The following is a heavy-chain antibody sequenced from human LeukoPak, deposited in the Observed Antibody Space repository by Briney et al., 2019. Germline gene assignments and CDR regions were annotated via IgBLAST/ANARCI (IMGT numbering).Heavy chain of an antibody. V-gene: IGHV1-18*01. CDR3: ARDHFRQDAAMPGRYYCYGMDV. CDR1: GYTFSNYG. J-gene: IGHJ6*02. Sequence: ASVKVSCKASGYTFSNYGISWVRQAPGQGLEWMGWISAYNGNTNLAQQLQGRVTITADKSTSTAYMELSSLRSEDTAVYYCARDHFRQDAAMPGRYYCYGMDVWGQGTTVTVSS. CDR2: ISAYNGNT. D-gene: IGHD2-2*01.